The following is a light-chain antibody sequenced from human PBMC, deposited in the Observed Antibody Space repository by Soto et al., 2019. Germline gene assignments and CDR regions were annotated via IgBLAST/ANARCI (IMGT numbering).Light chain of an antibody. CDR3: QQYDAYPLT. J-gene: IGKJ4*01. Sequence: DIQMTQSPSTLSASVGDRVTISCRASQSISTWLAWYQKKPGKAPKLLIHKAYTLESGVPSRFSGGGSGTDFTLTIHSLQPDDFATYYCQQYDAYPLTFGGGTKVDIK. V-gene: IGKV1-5*03. CDR1: QSISTW. CDR2: KAY.